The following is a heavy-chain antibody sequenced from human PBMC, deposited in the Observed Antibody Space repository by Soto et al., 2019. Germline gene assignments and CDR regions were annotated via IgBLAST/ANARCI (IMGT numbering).Heavy chain of an antibody. Sequence: SQTLSLTCAISGDSVSSNSAAWNWIRQSPSRGLEWLGRTYYRSKWYNDYAVSVKSRITINPDTSNNQFSLQLNSVTPDDTAVYYCARSYWLQFRGYYYYGMDVWGQATTVTVSS. CDR1: GDSVSSNSAA. CDR2: TYYRSKWYN. J-gene: IGHJ6*02. CDR3: ARSYWLQFRGYYYYGMDV. V-gene: IGHV6-1*01. D-gene: IGHD5-12*01.